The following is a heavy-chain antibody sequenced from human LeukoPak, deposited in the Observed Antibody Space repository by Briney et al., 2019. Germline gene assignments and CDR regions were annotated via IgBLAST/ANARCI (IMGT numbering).Heavy chain of an antibody. J-gene: IGHJ6*03. CDR3: ARNPTNYYYYMDV. D-gene: IGHD1/OR15-1a*01. Sequence: SVKVSCKASGGTFSSYAISWVRQAPGQGLEWMGGIIPIFGTANYAQKFQGRVTITADKSTSTAYMELSNLRSEDTAVYYCARNPTNYYYYMDVWGKGTTVTVSS. CDR1: GGTFSSYA. V-gene: IGHV1-69*06. CDR2: IIPIFGTA.